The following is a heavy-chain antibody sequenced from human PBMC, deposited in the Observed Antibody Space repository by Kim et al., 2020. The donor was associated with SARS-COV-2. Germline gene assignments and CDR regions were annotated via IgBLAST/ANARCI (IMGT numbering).Heavy chain of an antibody. J-gene: IGHJ2*01. Sequence: SETLSLTCTVSGDSISNGDYFWSWIRQSPGKGLEWIGYIYHTGITYYNVSLKRRVLMSVDTSKNQFSLKLSSVTAEDTAVYYCAREDRGSGPRYFVLWGRGALVTVSS. V-gene: IGHV4-30-4*01. CDR1: GDSISNGDYF. CDR2: IYHTGIT. CDR3: AREDRGSGPRYFVL.